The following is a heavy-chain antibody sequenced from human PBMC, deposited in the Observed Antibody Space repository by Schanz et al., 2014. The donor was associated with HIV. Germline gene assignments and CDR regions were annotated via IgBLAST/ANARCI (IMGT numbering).Heavy chain of an antibody. D-gene: IGHD3-10*01. Sequence: VQLLESVGGLVQPGGSLRLSCAASGFTFSDHYMDWVRQAPGKGLEWVAVISYDGTKKHYADSVRGRFTISRDNSKNTLYLQMNSLRAEDTAVYYCARVFGRTYGLPDYWGQGTLVTVSS. CDR1: GFTFSDHY. CDR2: ISYDGTKK. J-gene: IGHJ4*02. V-gene: IGHV3-30*03. CDR3: ARVFGRTYGLPDY.